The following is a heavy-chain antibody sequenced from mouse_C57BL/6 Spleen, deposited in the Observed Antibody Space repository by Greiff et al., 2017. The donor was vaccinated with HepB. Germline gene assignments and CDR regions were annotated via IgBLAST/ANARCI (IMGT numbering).Heavy chain of an antibody. Sequence: VQGVESGPELVKPGASVKISCKASGYAFSSSWMNWVKQRPGKGLEWIGRIYPGDGDTNYNGKFKGKATLTADKSSSTAYMQLSSLTSEDSAVYFCARGGYADYWGQGTTLTVSS. CDR2: IYPGDGDT. V-gene: IGHV1-82*01. D-gene: IGHD3-2*02. CDR1: GYAFSSSW. J-gene: IGHJ2*01. CDR3: ARGGYADY.